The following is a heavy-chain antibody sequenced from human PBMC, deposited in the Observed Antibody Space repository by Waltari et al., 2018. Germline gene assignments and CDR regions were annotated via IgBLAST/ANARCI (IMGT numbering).Heavy chain of an antibody. CDR1: GFSISRGYP. CDR3: ARMFYDFWTGYSDY. V-gene: IGHV4-38-2*01. Sequence: QVQLQESGPGLVKPSETLSLTCAVSGFSISRGYPWGWIRQPPGKGLEWIGSIYHSGSTYFNPSLKSRVTISVDTSKNKVSLRLSSVTAADTAVYYCARMFYDFWTGYSDYWGHGTLVTVSS. CDR2: IYHSGST. D-gene: IGHD3-3*01. J-gene: IGHJ4*01.